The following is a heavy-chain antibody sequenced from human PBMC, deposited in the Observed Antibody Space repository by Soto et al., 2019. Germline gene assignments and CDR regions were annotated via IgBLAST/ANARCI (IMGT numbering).Heavy chain of an antibody. J-gene: IGHJ5*02. CDR3: VRSGTARLLRHSWFDT. CDR1: GFTFNTYD. D-gene: IGHD2-21*01. V-gene: IGHV3-21*01. CDR2: ITTSSAYI. Sequence: EVQLVESGGGLVKPGGSLRLSCAASGFTFNTYDMNWVRQAPGKGLEWVSSITTSSAYIYYADSLKGRITISRDNAKNSLSLQMNSRRAEDTAVYYCVRSGTARLLRHSWFDTWGQGTLVTVSS.